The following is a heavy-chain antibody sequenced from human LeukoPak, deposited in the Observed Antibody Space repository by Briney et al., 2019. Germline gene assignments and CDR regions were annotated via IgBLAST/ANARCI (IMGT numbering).Heavy chain of an antibody. Sequence: TGGSLRLSRAASGFTVSSNFMSWVRQAQGKGLEWVSVIYSGGSTYYADSVKGRFTISRDNSKNTLYLQMNSLRVEDTAVYYCALGLVTDYWGQGTLVTVSS. CDR3: ALGLVTDY. CDR1: GFTVSSNF. CDR2: IYSGGST. D-gene: IGHD3-9*01. V-gene: IGHV3-66*01. J-gene: IGHJ4*02.